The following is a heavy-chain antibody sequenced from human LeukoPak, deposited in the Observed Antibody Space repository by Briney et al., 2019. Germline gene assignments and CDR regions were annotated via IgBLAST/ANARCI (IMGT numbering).Heavy chain of an antibody. J-gene: IGHJ4*02. CDR3: ARRAGAYSHPYDY. V-gene: IGHV3-23*01. CDR1: GFTFSNYA. CDR2: ISGSGYTT. Sequence: HPGGSLRLSCAASGFTFSNYALSWVRQAPGKGLQWVSSISGSGYTTYYSDSVKGRFTISRDNSKNTLYLQMNSLRAEDTAVYYCARRAGAYSHPYDYWGQGTLVTVSS. D-gene: IGHD4/OR15-4a*01.